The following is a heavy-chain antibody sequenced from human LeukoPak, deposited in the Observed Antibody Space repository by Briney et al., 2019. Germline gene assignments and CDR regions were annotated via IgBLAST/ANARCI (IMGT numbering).Heavy chain of an antibody. V-gene: IGHV3-53*01. CDR3: ARVSSSSFHFDY. CDR2: IYISGST. J-gene: IGHJ4*02. D-gene: IGHD6-13*01. CDR1: GFTVSSNY. Sequence: PGGSLRLSCAASGFTVSSNYMSWVRQAPGKGLEWVSVIYISGSTYYADSVKGRFTFSRENSKNTLCLQMNSMRAEDTAVYYCARVSSSSFHFDYWGQGTLVTVSS.